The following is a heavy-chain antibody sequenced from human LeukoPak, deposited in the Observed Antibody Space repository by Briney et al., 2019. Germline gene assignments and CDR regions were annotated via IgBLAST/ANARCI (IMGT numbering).Heavy chain of an antibody. Sequence: SQTLSLTCAISGDSVSSNSTACNWIRQSPSRGLECLGRTYYRSKWYNDYAVSVKSRITINPDTSKNQFSLQLNSVTAEDTAVYYCVRGGQGDGYSADEAFDFWGQGTVVTVSS. CDR3: VRGGQGDGYSADEAFDF. V-gene: IGHV6-1*01. D-gene: IGHD5-24*01. CDR2: TYYRSKWYN. CDR1: GDSVSSNSTA. J-gene: IGHJ3*01.